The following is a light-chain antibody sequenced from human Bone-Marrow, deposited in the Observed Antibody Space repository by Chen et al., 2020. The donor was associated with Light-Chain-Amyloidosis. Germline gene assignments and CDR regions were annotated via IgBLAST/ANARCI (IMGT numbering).Light chain of an antibody. J-gene: IGLJ3*02. CDR1: SSDVGSYNR. V-gene: IGLV2-18*02. CDR3: SSHTSSSTWV. CDR2: EVS. Sequence: QSALTQPPSVSGSPGQPVTISCTGTSSDVGSYNRVSWYQQPPGTAPKLMIYEVSNRPSGVPDRFSGSKSGNTASLTISGLQAEDEADYYCSSHTSSSTWVFGGGTKLTVL.